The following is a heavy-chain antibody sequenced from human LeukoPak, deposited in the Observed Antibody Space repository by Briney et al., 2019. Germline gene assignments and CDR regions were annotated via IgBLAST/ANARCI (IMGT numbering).Heavy chain of an antibody. J-gene: IGHJ3*02. Sequence: GGSLRLSCAASGFTFSSYWMSWVRQAPGKGLEWVANIKQDGSEKYYVDSVKGRFTISRDNAKNSLYLQMNSLRAEDTAVYCCARVGGYSYGFAFDIWGQGTMVTVSS. D-gene: IGHD5-18*01. V-gene: IGHV3-7*05. CDR3: ARVGGYSYGFAFDI. CDR1: GFTFSSYW. CDR2: IKQDGSEK.